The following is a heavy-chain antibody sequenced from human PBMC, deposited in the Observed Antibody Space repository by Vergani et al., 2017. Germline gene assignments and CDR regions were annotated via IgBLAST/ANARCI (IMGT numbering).Heavy chain of an antibody. CDR1: GFTFGDYD. CDR3: TRGDTVVTPGGDYYYNGMDV. J-gene: IGHJ6*02. V-gene: IGHV3-49*04. Sequence: EVQLLESGGDLVQPGGSLRLSCAASGFTFGDYDMSWVRQAPGKGLEWVGFLRSRAYGGTAEHAASVKGRFTISRDDSKSIAYLQMNSLKTEDTAVYYCTRGDTVVTPGGDYYYNGMDVWGQGTTVTVSS. D-gene: IGHD4-23*01. CDR2: LRSRAYGGTA.